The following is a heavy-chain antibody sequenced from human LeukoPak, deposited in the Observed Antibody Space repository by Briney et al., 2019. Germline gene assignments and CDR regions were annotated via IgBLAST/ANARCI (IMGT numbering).Heavy chain of an antibody. CDR3: TAYHSGSCYY. Sequence: GGSLILSCAASAFTFSDAWMSWVRQAPGNGLDLHGRIKTKIDGGTTDYAAPVKGRFTISRDDSKKTLYLQMNSLETEDTAVYYCTAYHSGSCYYWGQGTLVTVS. CDR1: AFTFSDAW. V-gene: IGHV3-15*01. CDR2: IKTKIDGGTT. J-gene: IGHJ4*02. D-gene: IGHD1-26*01.